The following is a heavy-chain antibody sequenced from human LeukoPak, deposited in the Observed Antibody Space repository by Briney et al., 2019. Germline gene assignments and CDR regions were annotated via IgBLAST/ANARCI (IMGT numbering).Heavy chain of an antibody. J-gene: IGHJ4*02. CDR1: GFTFADYA. CDR3: TRVGGYSYGSFDY. Sequence: PGRSLRLSCPASGFTFADYAMSWFRQAPGKGLEWVGFIRSKAYGGTTEYAASVKGRFTISRDDSKSIAYLQMNSLKTEDTAVYYCTRVGGYSYGSFDYWGQGTLVTVST. CDR2: IRSKAYGGTT. V-gene: IGHV3-49*03. D-gene: IGHD2-15*01.